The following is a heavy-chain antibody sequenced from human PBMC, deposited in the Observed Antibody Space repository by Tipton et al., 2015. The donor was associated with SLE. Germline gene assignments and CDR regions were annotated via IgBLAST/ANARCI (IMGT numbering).Heavy chain of an antibody. J-gene: IGHJ4*02. V-gene: IGHV4-30-4*01. CDR2: IYYSWST. CDR3: ARGRLGDSQHGFDY. Sequence: TLSLTCTVSGGSISSGDYYWSWIRQPPGKGLECIGYIYYSWSTYYNPSLKSRVTISVDTSKNQFSLKVSSVTAADTAVYYCARGRLGDSQHGFDYWVQGTLVAVSS. CDR1: GGSISSGDYY. D-gene: IGHD1-26*01.